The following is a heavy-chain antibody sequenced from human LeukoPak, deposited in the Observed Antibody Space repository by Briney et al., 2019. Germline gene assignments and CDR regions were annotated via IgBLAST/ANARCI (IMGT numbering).Heavy chain of an antibody. CDR3: ARVVLGYSYGLLDY. CDR1: GFTFINYP. Sequence: PGESLRLSCAASGFTFINYPMHWVRPAAGKGLELVALISSDGSNKFYADSVNGRFTVSRDNSKNTLYLQMNSLRTEDTAMYYCARVVLGYSYGLLDYWGQGTLVTVSS. D-gene: IGHD5-18*01. V-gene: IGHV3-30*01. J-gene: IGHJ4*02. CDR2: ISSDGSNK.